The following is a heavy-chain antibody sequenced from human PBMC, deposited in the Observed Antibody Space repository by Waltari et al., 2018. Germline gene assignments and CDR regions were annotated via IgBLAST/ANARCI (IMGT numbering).Heavy chain of an antibody. CDR1: GGPFRSYA. CDR3: AREAYYYDSSGYDDAFDI. Sequence: QVQLVQSGAEVKKPGSSVKVSCKASGGPFRSYAISWVRQAPGPGLEWMGGINPILGTANYAQKLQGRVTITADESTSTAYMGLSSLRSEDTAVYYCAREAYYYDSSGYDDAFDIWGQGTMVTVSS. CDR2: INPILGTA. J-gene: IGHJ3*02. V-gene: IGHV1-69*01. D-gene: IGHD3-22*01.